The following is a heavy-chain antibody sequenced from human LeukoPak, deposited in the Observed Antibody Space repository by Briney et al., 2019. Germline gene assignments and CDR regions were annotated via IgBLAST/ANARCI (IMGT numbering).Heavy chain of an antibody. D-gene: IGHD6-13*01. CDR1: GGSFSGYY. Sequence: PSETLSLTCAVYGGSFSGYYWSWIRQPPGKGLEWIGEINHSGSTNYNPSLKSRVTISVDTSKNQFSLKLSSVTAADTAVYYCARGDEQQLVSFDYRGQGTLVTVSS. J-gene: IGHJ4*02. CDR3: ARGDEQQLVSFDY. V-gene: IGHV4-34*01. CDR2: INHSGST.